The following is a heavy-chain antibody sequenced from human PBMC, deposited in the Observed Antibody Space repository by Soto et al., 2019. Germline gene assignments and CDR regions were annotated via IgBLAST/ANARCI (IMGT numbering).Heavy chain of an antibody. CDR3: AKDLHRSGMDV. Sequence: EVQLLESGGGLVQPGGSLRLSCVASGFNFRGYYMAWVRQAPGKGPEWVSGTSPARDNTQYADSVKGRFTISRDNSKNTLFLQMDSLRAEDTAVYYCAKDLHRSGMDVWGQGTPVTVSS. J-gene: IGHJ6*02. CDR2: TSPARDNT. CDR1: GFNFRGYY. V-gene: IGHV3-23*01.